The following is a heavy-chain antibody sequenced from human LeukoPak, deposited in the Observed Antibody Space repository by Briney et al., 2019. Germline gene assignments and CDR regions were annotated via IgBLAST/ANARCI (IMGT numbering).Heavy chain of an antibody. CDR2: VNPSSISA. V-gene: IGHV1-46*01. CDR3: ARGRAGTTDFDY. J-gene: IGHJ4*02. Sequence: GASVTVSCKASGYTVTSYYMHWVRRAPGQGLEWMGIVNPSSISASYAQKFQGRVTMTRNTSISTAYMELSSLRSEDTAVYYCARGRAGTTDFDYWGQGTLVTVSS. D-gene: IGHD1-7*01. CDR1: GYTVTSYY.